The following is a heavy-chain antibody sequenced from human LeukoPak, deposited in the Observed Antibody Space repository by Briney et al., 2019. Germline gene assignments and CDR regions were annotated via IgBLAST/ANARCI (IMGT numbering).Heavy chain of an antibody. CDR2: ISGRGDST. CDR3: AKDWSSWGGIYAFDI. J-gene: IGHJ4*02. Sequence: PGGSLRLSCAASGFTFSNYALNWVRQAPGKGLEWVSSISGRGDSTYYADSVEGRFTISRDISKNTLYLEMNSLRAEDTAVYYCAKDWSSWGGIYAFDIWGQGTLVTVSS. V-gene: IGHV3-23*01. CDR1: GFTFSNYA. D-gene: IGHD3-10*01.